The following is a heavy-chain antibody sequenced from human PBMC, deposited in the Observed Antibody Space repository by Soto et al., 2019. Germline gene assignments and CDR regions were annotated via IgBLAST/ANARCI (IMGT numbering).Heavy chain of an antibody. V-gene: IGHV3-48*03. D-gene: IGHD6-19*01. CDR3: ARECWKQYYYYYYGMDV. Sequence: GGSLRLSCAASGFTISSYEMNWVRQAPGKGLEWVSYISSSGSTIYYADSVKGRFTISRAHDKTSLYLQMTTVRAEDRGVYYWARECWKQYYYYYYGMDVWGQGTTVTVSS. J-gene: IGHJ6*02. CDR1: GFTISSYE. CDR2: ISSSGSTI.